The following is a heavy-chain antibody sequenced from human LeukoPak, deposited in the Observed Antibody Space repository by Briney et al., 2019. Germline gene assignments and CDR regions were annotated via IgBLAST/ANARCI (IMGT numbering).Heavy chain of an antibody. V-gene: IGHV3-23*01. D-gene: IGHD4/OR15-4a*01. J-gene: IGHJ2*01. CDR2: ISGSGGST. CDR1: GFTFSSYA. CDR3: ARDRASWYFDL. Sequence: AGGSLRLSCAASGFTFSSYAMSWVRQAPGKGLEWVSAISGSGGSTYYADSVKGRFTISRDNAKNSLYLQMNSLRAEDTAVYYCARDRASWYFDLWGRGTLVTVSS.